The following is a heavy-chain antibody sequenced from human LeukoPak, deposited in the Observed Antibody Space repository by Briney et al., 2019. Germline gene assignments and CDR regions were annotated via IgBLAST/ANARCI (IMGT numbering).Heavy chain of an antibody. CDR3: ARSSDYGGDY. CDR2: IYYSGST. CDR1: GGSISSSSYY. J-gene: IGHJ4*02. Sequence: SEALSLTCTVSGGSISSSSYYWGWIRQPPGKGLEWIGSIYYSGSTYYNPSLKSRVTISVDTSKNQFSLKLSSVTAADTAVYYCARSSDYGGDYWGQGTLVTVSS. D-gene: IGHD4-23*01. V-gene: IGHV4-39*01.